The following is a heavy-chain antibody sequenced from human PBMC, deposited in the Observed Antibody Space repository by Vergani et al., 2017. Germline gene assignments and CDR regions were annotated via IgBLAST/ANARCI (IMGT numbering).Heavy chain of an antibody. Sequence: QVQLQESGPGLVKPSETLSLIRTVSGGSLSSYYWSWIPPPPGKGLEWIGYIYYSGSTNYHPSLKSRVTISVDTSKNQFSLKLSSVTAADTAVYYCARISAGITIFGVVTNARFDYWGQGTLVTVSS. V-gene: IGHV4-59*01. D-gene: IGHD3-3*01. J-gene: IGHJ4*02. CDR2: IYYSGST. CDR1: GGSLSSYY. CDR3: ARISAGITIFGVVTNARFDY.